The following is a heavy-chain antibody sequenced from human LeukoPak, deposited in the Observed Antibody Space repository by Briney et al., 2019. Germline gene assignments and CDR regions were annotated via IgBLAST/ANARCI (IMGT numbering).Heavy chain of an antibody. D-gene: IGHD6-19*01. CDR2: IIPIFGTA. CDR3: ARERGFIAVAGAFDY. Sequence: SVKVSCKASGGTFSSYAISWVRQAPGQGLEWMGRIIPIFGTANYAQKFQGRVTITTDESTSTAYMELSSLRSEDTAVYYCARERGFIAVAGAFDYWGQGALVTVSS. J-gene: IGHJ4*02. CDR1: GGTFSSYA. V-gene: IGHV1-69*05.